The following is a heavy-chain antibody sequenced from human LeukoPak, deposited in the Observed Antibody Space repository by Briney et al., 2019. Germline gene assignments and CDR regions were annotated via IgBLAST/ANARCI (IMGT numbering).Heavy chain of an antibody. J-gene: IGHJ4*02. Sequence: HPGGSLRLSCAASGFTFSSYSMNWVRQAPGKGLEWVSVISGSGGGTYYADSVKGRFTISRDNSKNTLYLQMNSLRVEDTAVYYCAKESCSTTSCYPKRVFDYWGQGTLVTVSS. V-gene: IGHV3-23*01. CDR3: AKESCSTTSCYPKRVFDY. CDR2: ISGSGGGT. D-gene: IGHD2-2*01. CDR1: GFTFSSYS.